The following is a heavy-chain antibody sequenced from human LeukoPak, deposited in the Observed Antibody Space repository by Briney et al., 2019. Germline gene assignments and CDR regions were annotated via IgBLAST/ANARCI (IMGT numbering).Heavy chain of an antibody. CDR2: LSGSGGAT. J-gene: IGHJ4*02. CDR3: ARLTRSGWVADC. D-gene: IGHD3-10*01. CDR1: GFTFNNYA. Sequence: GGSLRLSCAASGFTFNNYAMSWVRQAPGKGLEWVSALSGSGGATYYTDSVRGRFTISRDNSKNTLYLQMTSQRADDTAVYYCARLTRSGWVADCWGQGTLVTVSS. V-gene: IGHV3-23*01.